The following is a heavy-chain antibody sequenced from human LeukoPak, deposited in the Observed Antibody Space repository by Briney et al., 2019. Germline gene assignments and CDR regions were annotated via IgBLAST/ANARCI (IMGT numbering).Heavy chain of an antibody. V-gene: IGHV4-34*01. J-gene: IGHJ4*02. CDR3: ASHVDTAMTYPFDY. CDR2: INHYGIT. Sequence: SETLSLTCAVYGGSFTCYYWSWIRQPPGKGLEWIGEINHYGITNYNPSLKSRVTISLGTSEDQFSLKLTSVTAADTAVYFCASHVDTAMTYPFDYWGQGSLVTVSS. CDR1: GGSFTCYY. D-gene: IGHD5-18*01.